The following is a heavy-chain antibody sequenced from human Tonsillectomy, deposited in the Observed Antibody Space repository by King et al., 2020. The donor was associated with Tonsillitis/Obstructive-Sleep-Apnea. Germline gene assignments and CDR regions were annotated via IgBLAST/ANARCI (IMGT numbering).Heavy chain of an antibody. CDR3: ARDTSENYDFWSKLYYYYYMDG. V-gene: IGHV1-46*01. CDR2: INPSGGST. J-gene: IGHJ6*03. CDR1: GYTFTSYY. D-gene: IGHD3-3*01. Sequence: VQLVESGAEVKKPGASVKVSCKASGYTFTSYYMHWVRQAPGQGLEWMGIINPSGGSTSYAQKFQGRVTMTRDTSTSTVYMELSSLRSEDTAVYYCARDTSENYDFWSKLYYYYYMDGWGKGTTVTVSS.